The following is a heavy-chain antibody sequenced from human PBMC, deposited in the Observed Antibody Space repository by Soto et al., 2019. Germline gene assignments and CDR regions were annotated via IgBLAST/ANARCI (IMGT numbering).Heavy chain of an antibody. CDR1: GLTFSDYY. Sequence: GXLRLSCAASGLTFSDYYMIWIRQAPGKGLEWVSYISSSGSTIYYADSVKGRFTISRDNSKNTLYLQMNSLRAEDTAVYYCARGCSGGSCSLLYYYYGMDVWGQGTTVTVSS. CDR2: ISSSGSTI. D-gene: IGHD2-15*01. V-gene: IGHV3-11*04. CDR3: ARGCSGGSCSLLYYYYGMDV. J-gene: IGHJ6*02.